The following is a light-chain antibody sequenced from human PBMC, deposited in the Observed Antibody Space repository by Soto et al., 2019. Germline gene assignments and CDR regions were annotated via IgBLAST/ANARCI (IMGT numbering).Light chain of an antibody. CDR3: QQYGSSWT. Sequence: IVMTQSPATLSVSPGERATLSCRASQNIYSNVAWYQQRPGQAPRLLIYRASTRATGIPARFSGSGSGTEFTLTISRLEPEDFAVYYCQQYGSSWTFGQGTRW. CDR2: RAS. V-gene: IGKV3-15*01. J-gene: IGKJ1*01. CDR1: QNIYSN.